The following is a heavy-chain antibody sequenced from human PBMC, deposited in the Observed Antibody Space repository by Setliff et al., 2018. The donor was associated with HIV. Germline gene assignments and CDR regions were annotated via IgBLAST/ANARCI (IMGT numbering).Heavy chain of an antibody. CDR3: ARDYTDGQRDFDY. D-gene: IGHD3-16*01. V-gene: IGHV4-61*09. CDR1: GGSISSGSYY. Sequence: LSLTCTVSGGSISSGSYYWSWIRQPAGKGLEWIGHIYTSGSTNYNPSLKSRVTISVDTSKNQFSLKLSSVTAADTAVYHCARDYTDGQRDFDYWGQGTLVTVSS. J-gene: IGHJ4*02. CDR2: IYTSGST.